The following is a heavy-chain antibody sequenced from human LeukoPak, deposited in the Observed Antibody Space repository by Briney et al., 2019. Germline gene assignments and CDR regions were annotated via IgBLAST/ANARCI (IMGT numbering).Heavy chain of an antibody. CDR1: GFTFSSYS. Sequence: GRSLRLSCAASGFTFSSYSMHWVRQVPGKGLDWVTRISYDASGKYYADSVKGRFTISRDNSKNTLHLQMNSLRTEDTALYYCARDNGEGYFGSGSFDYWGQGILVIVSS. V-gene: IGHV3-30*04. D-gene: IGHD3-10*01. CDR2: ISYDASGK. J-gene: IGHJ4*02. CDR3: ARDNGEGYFGSGSFDY.